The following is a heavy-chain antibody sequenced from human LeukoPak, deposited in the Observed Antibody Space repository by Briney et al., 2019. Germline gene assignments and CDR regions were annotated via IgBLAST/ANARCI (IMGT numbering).Heavy chain of an antibody. CDR1: GGSISSGSYY. D-gene: IGHD1-1*01. CDR3: ARLATTEFFDY. Sequence: SETLSLTCTVSGGSISSGSYYWGWIRQPPGKGLEWIGSIYYSGSTYYNPSLKSRVTISVDTSKNQFSLKLSSVTAADTAVYYCARLATTEFFDYWGQGTLVTVSS. V-gene: IGHV4-39*07. J-gene: IGHJ4*02. CDR2: IYYSGST.